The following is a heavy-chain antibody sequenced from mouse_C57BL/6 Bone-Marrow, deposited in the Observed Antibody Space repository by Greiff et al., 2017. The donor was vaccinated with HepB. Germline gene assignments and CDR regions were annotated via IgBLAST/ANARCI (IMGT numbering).Heavy chain of an antibody. CDR2: IHPNSGST. CDR3: ARRTTVVGYFDY. CDR1: GYTFTSYW. D-gene: IGHD1-1*01. V-gene: IGHV1-64*01. Sequence: QLKQPGAELVKPGASVKLSCKASGYTFTSYWMHWVKQRLGQGLEWIGMIHPNSGSTNYNEKFKIKATLTVDKSSSTAYMQLSSLTSEDSAVYYCARRTTVVGYFDYWGQGTTLTVCS. J-gene: IGHJ2*01.